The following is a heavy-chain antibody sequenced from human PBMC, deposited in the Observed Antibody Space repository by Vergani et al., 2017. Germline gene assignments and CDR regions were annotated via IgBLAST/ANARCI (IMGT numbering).Heavy chain of an antibody. CDR1: GFTFSDSY. J-gene: IGHJ2*01. CDR2: ISSSGTIV. Sequence: QVQLVESGGGLVKPGGSLRLSCAASGFTFSDSYMSWVRQAPGMGLEWVSYISSSGTIVYYADSVKGRFTISRDNAKNSLYLQMNSLRAEDTALYYCVKDIAASGNYWYFDLWGRGTLVTVSS. V-gene: IGHV3-11*01. D-gene: IGHD6-13*01. CDR3: VKDIAASGNYWYFDL.